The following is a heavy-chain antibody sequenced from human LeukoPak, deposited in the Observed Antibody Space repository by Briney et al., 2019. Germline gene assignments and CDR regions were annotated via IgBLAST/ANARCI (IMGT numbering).Heavy chain of an antibody. CDR3: AKALSGYKPPNYYYYMDV. J-gene: IGHJ6*03. D-gene: IGHD3-3*01. V-gene: IGHV3-30*02. CDR2: VRYDGSNK. CDR1: GFTFSSYG. Sequence: GGSLRLSCAASGFTFSSYGMHWVRQAPGKGLEWVAFVRYDGSNKYYADSVQGRFTISRDNSKNTLYLQVNSLRAEDTAVYYCAKALSGYKPPNYYYYMDVWGKGTTVTVSS.